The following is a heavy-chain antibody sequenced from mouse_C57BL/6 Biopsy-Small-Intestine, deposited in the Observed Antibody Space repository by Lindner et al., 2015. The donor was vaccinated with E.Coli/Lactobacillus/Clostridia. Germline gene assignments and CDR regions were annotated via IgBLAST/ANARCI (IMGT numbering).Heavy chain of an antibody. CDR1: GGTFSSYA. D-gene: IGHD2-5*01. CDR3: ATHTYSNYIPTIDH. J-gene: IGHJ4*01. CDR2: IIPIFGTA. Sequence: SVKVSCKASGGTFSSYAISWVRQAPGQGLEWMGGIIPIFGTAHYAQKFQGRVTITADKSTTTANMELSSLRSGDTAVYYCATHTYSNYIPTIDHWGQGTLVTVSS. V-gene: IGHV1-81*01.